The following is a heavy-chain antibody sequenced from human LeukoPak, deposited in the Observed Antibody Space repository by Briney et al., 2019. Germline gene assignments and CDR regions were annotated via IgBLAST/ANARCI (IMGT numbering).Heavy chain of an antibody. J-gene: IGHJ4*02. Sequence: GGSLRLSCAASGFTFSSYWMHWVRQAPGKGLVWVSRINSDGSSTSYADSEKGRFTISRDNAKNTLYLQMNSLRAEDTAVYYCASYDSSGYYYVPGSYYFDYWGQGTLVTVSS. D-gene: IGHD3-22*01. CDR1: GFTFSSYW. CDR2: INSDGSST. V-gene: IGHV3-74*01. CDR3: ASYDSSGYYYVPGSYYFDY.